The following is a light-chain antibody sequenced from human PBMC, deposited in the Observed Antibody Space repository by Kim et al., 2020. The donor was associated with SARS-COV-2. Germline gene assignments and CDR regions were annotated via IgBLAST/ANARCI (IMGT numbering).Light chain of an antibody. CDR2: QDT. J-gene: IGLJ2*01. CDR1: KLGDKY. V-gene: IGLV3-1*01. CDR3: QAWDRAAVI. Sequence: SYELNQSPSVSVSPGQTASITCSGDKLGDKYASWYQQKPGQSPVLVIYQDTKRPSGIPERFSGSNSGNTATLTISGTQAMDEADYYCQAWDRAAVIFGGGTRLTVL.